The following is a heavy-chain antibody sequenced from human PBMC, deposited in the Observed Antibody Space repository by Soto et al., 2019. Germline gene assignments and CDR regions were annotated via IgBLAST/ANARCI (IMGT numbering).Heavy chain of an antibody. Sequence: QITLKESGPTLVKPTQTLTLTCTFSGFSLSSTRMAVGWIRQPPGKALEWLALIYGDDDKRYSPFLKSRLTITRDTSKNQVVLTMSNMDPVDPARYYCAHIVVAGLGYYFDYWGQGTLVTVSS. V-gene: IGHV2-5*02. CDR1: GFSLSSTRMA. CDR3: AHIVVAGLGYYFDY. D-gene: IGHD6-19*01. J-gene: IGHJ4*02. CDR2: IYGDDDK.